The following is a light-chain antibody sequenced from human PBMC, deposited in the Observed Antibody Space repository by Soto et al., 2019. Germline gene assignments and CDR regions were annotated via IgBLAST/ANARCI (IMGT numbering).Light chain of an antibody. CDR2: DAS. J-gene: IGKJ1*01. Sequence: SQRTQSPCSLSSSFVYRVTLTCRAAQSLNSRLAWYQHRPGKAPRLLIYDASTLESGVPSRFSGSGSGTEFTLTINNLQPDDLATYICQQYKSYSTFGRGTKV. CDR1: QSLNSR. CDR3: QQYKSYST. V-gene: IGKV1-5*01.